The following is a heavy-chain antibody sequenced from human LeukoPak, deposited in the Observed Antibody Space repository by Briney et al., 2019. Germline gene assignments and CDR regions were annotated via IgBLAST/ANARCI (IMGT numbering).Heavy chain of an antibody. J-gene: IGHJ6*03. D-gene: IGHD3-9*01. V-gene: IGHV3-7*01. CDR3: ARSPYDILTGYVGYMDV. Sequence: GGSLRLSCAASGFTFSSYWMSWVRQAPGKGLEWVDNIKQDGSEKYYVDSVKGRFTISRDNAKNSLYLQMNSLRAEDTAVYYCARSPYDILTGYVGYMDVWGKGTTVTISS. CDR1: GFTFSSYW. CDR2: IKQDGSEK.